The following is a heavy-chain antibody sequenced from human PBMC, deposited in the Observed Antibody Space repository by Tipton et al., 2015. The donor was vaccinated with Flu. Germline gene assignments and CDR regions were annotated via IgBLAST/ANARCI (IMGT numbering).Heavy chain of an antibody. Sequence: SLRLSCAASGFTLSSYEMVWVRQAPGKGLEWVSFITSTGTTIKYADSVKGRFTISRDNAKNSLSLQMNSLRAEDTAVYYCARDPAPGYDILDSPYAMDVWGQGTTVTVSS. CDR1: GFTLSSYE. CDR2: ITSTGTTI. D-gene: IGHD3-9*01. V-gene: IGHV3-48*03. CDR3: ARDPAPGYDILDSPYAMDV. J-gene: IGHJ6*02.